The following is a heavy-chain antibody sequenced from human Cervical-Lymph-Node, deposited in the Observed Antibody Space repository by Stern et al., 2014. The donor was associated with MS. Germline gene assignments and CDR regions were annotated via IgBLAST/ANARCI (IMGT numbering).Heavy chain of an antibody. CDR2: IFYFGTP. J-gene: IGHJ3*02. CDR3: ARGDRGAFDI. D-gene: IGHD2-15*01. V-gene: IGHV4-59*08. CDR1: GGSITGYY. Sequence: VQLVESGPGLVKASETLSLTCTVSGGSITGYYWCWIRQPPGKGLGVIGHIFYFGTPSYTPPLKSRVSTSVDTSKNQFPLTLYSMTAADTAVYYCARGDRGAFDIWGQGTVVTVSS.